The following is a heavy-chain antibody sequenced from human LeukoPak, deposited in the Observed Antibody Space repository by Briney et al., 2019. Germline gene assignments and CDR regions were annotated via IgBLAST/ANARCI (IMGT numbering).Heavy chain of an antibody. CDR1: GFTFSSYW. V-gene: IGHV3-7*03. CDR3: AKDAYLFAGATGLFDY. Sequence: GGSLRLSCAASGFTFSSYWMSWVRQAPGKGLEWVANIKQDGSEKYYVDSVKGRFTISRDNAKNSLYLQMNSLRAEDTAVYYCAKDAYLFAGATGLFDYWGQGTLVTVSS. J-gene: IGHJ4*02. CDR2: IKQDGSEK. D-gene: IGHD3-16*01.